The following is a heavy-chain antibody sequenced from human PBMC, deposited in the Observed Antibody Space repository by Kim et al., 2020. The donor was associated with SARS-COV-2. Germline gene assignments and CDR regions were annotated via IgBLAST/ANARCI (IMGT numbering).Heavy chain of an antibody. V-gene: IGHV3-20*03. D-gene: IGHD4-17*01. J-gene: IGHJ4*02. CDR3: ARVVHDYGDFYFDY. Sequence: DAVKVQLTIARDNAKTALYLQMNSRRAEDTALYYCARVVHDYGDFYFDYWGQGTLVTVSS.